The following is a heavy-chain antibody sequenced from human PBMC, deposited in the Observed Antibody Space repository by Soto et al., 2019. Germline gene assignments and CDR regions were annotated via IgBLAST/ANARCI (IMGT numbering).Heavy chain of an antibody. CDR1: GFTFSSYG. CDR2: ISYDGSNK. CDR3: ASDSGYCSSTSCGVEY. J-gene: IGHJ4*02. V-gene: IGHV3-30*03. D-gene: IGHD2-2*01. Sequence: VGSLRLSCAASGFTFSSYGMHWVRQAPGKGLEWVAVISYDGSNKYYADSVKGRFTISRDNSKNTLYLQMNSLRAEDTAVYYCASDSGYCSSTSCGVEYWGQGTLVTVSS.